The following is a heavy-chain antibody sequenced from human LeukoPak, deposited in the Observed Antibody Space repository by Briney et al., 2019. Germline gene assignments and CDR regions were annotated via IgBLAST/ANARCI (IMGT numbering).Heavy chain of an antibody. V-gene: IGHV4-31*11. CDR2: IYYSGST. Sequence: SETLSLTCAVYVGSFSGYYWSWIRQHPGKGLEWIGYIYYSGSTYYNPSLKSRVTISVDTSKNQFSLKLSSVTAADTAVYYCARSRRVGWFDPWGQGTLVTVSS. CDR1: VGSFSGYY. CDR3: ARSRRVGWFDP. D-gene: IGHD5-24*01. J-gene: IGHJ5*02.